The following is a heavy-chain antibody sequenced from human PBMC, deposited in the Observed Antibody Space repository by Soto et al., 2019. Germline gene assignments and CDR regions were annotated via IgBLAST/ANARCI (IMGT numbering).Heavy chain of an antibody. CDR1: GFTFSSYG. Sequence: PGGSLRLSCAASGFTFSSYGMHWVRQAPGKGLEWVAVIWYDGSNKYYADSVKGRFTISRDNSKNTLYLQMNSLRAEDTAVYYCARGTYYYDSSGSDVWGQGTTVTVSS. CDR3: ARGTYYYDSSGSDV. CDR2: IWYDGSNK. J-gene: IGHJ6*02. D-gene: IGHD3-22*01. V-gene: IGHV3-33*01.